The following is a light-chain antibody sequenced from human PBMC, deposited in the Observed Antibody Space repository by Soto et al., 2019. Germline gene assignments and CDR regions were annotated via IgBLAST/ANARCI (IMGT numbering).Light chain of an antibody. CDR1: QTIYNY. CDR2: AAS. CDR3: QESITAPLT. J-gene: IGKJ4*01. Sequence: DIQMTQSPSSLSASVGDRVTITCRASQTIYNYLNWYQQKPGKAPKLLIYAASSLQSGVPSRFSGSGSGSDFTLTISSLQAEDSATYFCQESITAPLTFGGGTKVEVK. V-gene: IGKV1-39*01.